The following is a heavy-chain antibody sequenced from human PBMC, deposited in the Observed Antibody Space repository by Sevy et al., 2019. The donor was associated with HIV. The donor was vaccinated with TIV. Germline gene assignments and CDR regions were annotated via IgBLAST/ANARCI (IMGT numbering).Heavy chain of an antibody. CDR2: MSYSGNS. CDR3: ARRLAAAGGGNEYFQP. J-gene: IGHJ1*01. V-gene: IGHV4-39*01. D-gene: IGHD6-13*01. Sequence: SETLSLTCTVSGGSINNKAYYWAWIRQPPGKGLEWIGSMSYSGNSYYNPSLNCRVTISLDTSKNQFSLRLTFVTAADMAVYYCARRLAAAGGGNEYFQPWGQGTLVTVSS. CDR1: GGSINNKAYY.